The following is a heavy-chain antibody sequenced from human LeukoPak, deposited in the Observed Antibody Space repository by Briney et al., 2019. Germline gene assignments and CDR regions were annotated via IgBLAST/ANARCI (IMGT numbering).Heavy chain of an antibody. D-gene: IGHD3-3*01. V-gene: IGHV3-33*01. CDR2: TWYDGSNK. CDR3: ARPAEDRFLEWYYFDY. Sequence: GRSLRLSCAASGFTFSSYGMHWVRQAPGKGLEWVAATWYDGSNKYYADSVKGRFTISRDNSKNTLYLQMNSLRAEDTAVYFCARPAEDRFLEWYYFDYWGQGTLVTVSS. CDR1: GFTFSSYG. J-gene: IGHJ4*02.